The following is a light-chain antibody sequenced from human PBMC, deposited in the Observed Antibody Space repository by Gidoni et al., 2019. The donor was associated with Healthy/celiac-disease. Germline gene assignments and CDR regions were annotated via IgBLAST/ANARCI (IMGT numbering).Light chain of an antibody. Sequence: QSVLTQPPSASGTPGQRVTISCSGSSSNIGSNTVNWYQQLPGTATKLLIYSNNQRPSGVPDRFSGSKSGTSASLAISGLQSEDEADYYCAAWDDSLNVPYVFGTGTKVTVL. CDR2: SNN. CDR3: AAWDDSLNVPYV. J-gene: IGLJ1*01. V-gene: IGLV1-44*01. CDR1: SSNIGSNT.